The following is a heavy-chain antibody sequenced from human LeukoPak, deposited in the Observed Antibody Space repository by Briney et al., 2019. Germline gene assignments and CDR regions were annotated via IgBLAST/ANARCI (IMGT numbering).Heavy chain of an antibody. Sequence: GASVKVACKAYGYTLTSCYMHWVRQAPGQGLEWMGIINPSGGSTSYAQKFQGRVTMTRDMSTSTVYMELSSLRSEDTAVYYCARVGYCSSTSCPGFGYWGQGTLVTVSS. J-gene: IGHJ4*02. CDR1: GYTLTSCY. CDR3: ARVGYCSSTSCPGFGY. V-gene: IGHV1-46*01. D-gene: IGHD2-2*01. CDR2: INPSGGST.